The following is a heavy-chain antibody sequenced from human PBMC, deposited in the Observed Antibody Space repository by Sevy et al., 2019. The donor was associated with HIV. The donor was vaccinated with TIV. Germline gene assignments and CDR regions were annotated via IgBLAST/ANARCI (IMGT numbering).Heavy chain of an antibody. J-gene: IGHJ4*02. CDR3: ARVRKGGNSVFDY. CDR2: IYYSGST. Sequence: SETLSLTCTVSGDSISSYYWSWIRQPPGKGLEWIGYIYYSGSTNYNPSLKSRVTISVDTSKNQFSLKLSSVTAADTAVYYCARVRKGGNSVFDYWGQGTLVTVSS. CDR1: GDSISSYY. D-gene: IGHD2-21*02. V-gene: IGHV4-59*01.